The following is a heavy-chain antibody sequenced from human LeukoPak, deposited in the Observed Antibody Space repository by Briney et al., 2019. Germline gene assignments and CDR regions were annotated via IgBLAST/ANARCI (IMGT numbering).Heavy chain of an antibody. Sequence: WIGEINHSGSTNYNPSLKSRVTISVDTSKNQFSLRLSSVTAADTAVYYCARGGFRAWFDYWGQGTLVTVSS. V-gene: IGHV4-34*01. J-gene: IGHJ4*02. CDR3: ARGGFRAWFDY. CDR2: INHSGST.